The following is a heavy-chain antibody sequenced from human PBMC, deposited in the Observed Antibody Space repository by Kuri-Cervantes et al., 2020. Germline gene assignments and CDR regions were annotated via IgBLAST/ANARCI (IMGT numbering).Heavy chain of an antibody. CDR3: ARVRGQCLDY. V-gene: IGHV3-48*01. Sequence: GESLTLSCAASGFSLNTYKLNWVRQAPGKGLEWVSYISSSSSTIYYAASVKGRFTISRDNAKNSLYLQMNSLRAEDTAVYYCARVRGQCLDYWGHGTLVTVSS. CDR2: ISSSSSTI. D-gene: IGHD5/OR15-5a*01. CDR1: GFSLNTYK. J-gene: IGHJ4*01.